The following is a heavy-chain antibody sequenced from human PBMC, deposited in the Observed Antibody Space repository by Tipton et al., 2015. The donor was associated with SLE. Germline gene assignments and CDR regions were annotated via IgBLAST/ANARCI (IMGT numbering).Heavy chain of an antibody. CDR3: ARDFVGANAFDI. J-gene: IGHJ3*02. D-gene: IGHD1-26*01. Sequence: TLSLTCTVSGGSISSSSYYWGWIRQPPGKGLEWIGYIYYSGSTNYNPSLKSRVTTSVDTSKNQFSLKLSSVTAADTAVYYCARDFVGANAFDIWGQGTIVTVSS. V-gene: IGHV4-61*01. CDR1: GGSISSSSYY. CDR2: IYYSGST.